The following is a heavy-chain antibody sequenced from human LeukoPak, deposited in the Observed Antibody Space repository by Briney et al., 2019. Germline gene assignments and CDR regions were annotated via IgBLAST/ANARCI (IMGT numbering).Heavy chain of an antibody. D-gene: IGHD2-15*01. V-gene: IGHV7-4-1*02. CDR1: GYTFTSYA. CDR2: INTNTGNP. CDR3: ARDGGWEYCSGGSCPYYYYYYMDV. J-gene: IGHJ6*03. Sequence: ASVKVSCKASGYTFTSYAMNWVRQAPGQGLEWMGWINTNTGNPTYAQGFTGRFVFSLDTSVSTAYLQISSLKAEDTAVYYCARDGGWEYCSGGSCPYYYYYYMDVWGIGTTVTVSS.